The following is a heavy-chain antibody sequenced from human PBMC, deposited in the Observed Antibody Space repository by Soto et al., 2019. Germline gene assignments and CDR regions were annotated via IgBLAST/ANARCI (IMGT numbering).Heavy chain of an antibody. CDR3: SKSRDSYCFYGKDV. CDR2: ISGSGGST. CDR1: GFTFSSYA. Sequence: EVQLLESGGGLVQPGGSLRLSCAASGFTFSSYAMSWVRQAPGKGLEWVSVISGSGGSTYYADSVKGRFTISRDNSKNTLYLQMNSLKAEDTGVYYCSKSRDSYCFYGKDVWGQGTTVTVSS. J-gene: IGHJ6*02. V-gene: IGHV3-23*01.